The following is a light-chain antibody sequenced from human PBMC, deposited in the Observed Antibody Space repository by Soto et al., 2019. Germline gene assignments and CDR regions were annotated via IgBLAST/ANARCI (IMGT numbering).Light chain of an antibody. CDR1: SSDVGSCDY. CDR3: TSCTSNYDLI. CDR2: EVF. V-gene: IGLV2-8*01. Sequence: QSALTQPPSASGSPGQSVTISCTGTSSDVGSCDYVSWYRQRPGKAPKLVIYEVFKRPSGVPDRFSGAKSGNTASLTVSGLQAEDEADYYCTSCTSNYDLIFGGGTKVTVL. J-gene: IGLJ2*01.